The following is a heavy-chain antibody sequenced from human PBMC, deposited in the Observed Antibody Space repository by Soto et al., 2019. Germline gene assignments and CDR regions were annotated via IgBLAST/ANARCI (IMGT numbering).Heavy chain of an antibody. D-gene: IGHD6-19*01. CDR2: ISGSGGST. CDR1: GFTFSSYA. V-gene: IGHV3-23*01. J-gene: IGHJ6*03. CDR3: AKPVAGRSYYYYMDV. Sequence: PGGSLRLSCAASGFTFSSYAMSWVRQAPGKGLEWVSSISGSGGSTFYADSVKGQFTISRDNSKNTLYLQMNSLRAEDTAVYYCAKPVAGRSYYYYMDVWGQGTTVTVSS.